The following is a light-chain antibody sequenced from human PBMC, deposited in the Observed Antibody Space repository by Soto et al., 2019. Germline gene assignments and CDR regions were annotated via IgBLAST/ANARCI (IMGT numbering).Light chain of an antibody. J-gene: IGKJ4*01. CDR2: DAS. CDR3: QQRSNWPRALT. CDR1: QSVSSY. V-gene: IGKV3-11*01. Sequence: EIVLTQSPATLSLSPGERATLSCRASQSVSSYLAWYQQKPGQAPRLLIYDASNRATGIPARFSGSGSGTDFTLTISSLEPEDFAVYYCQQRSNWPRALTFGGGTKVESN.